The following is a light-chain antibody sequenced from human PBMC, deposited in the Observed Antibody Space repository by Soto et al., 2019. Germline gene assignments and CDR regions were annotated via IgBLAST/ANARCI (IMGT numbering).Light chain of an antibody. Sequence: STLSASVGDRVTITFRASHRLSYWLAWYQQKPGKAPKLLIYQGSHLQSGVPSRFSGSGSGSEFTLSISSLQPDDFATYYCQQYNTYPYSFGQATKVDI. CDR2: QGS. CDR3: QQYNTYPYS. CDR1: HRLSYW. J-gene: IGKJ2*01. V-gene: IGKV1-5*03.